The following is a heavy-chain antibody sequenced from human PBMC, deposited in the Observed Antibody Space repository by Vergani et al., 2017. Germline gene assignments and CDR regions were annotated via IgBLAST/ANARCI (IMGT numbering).Heavy chain of an antibody. V-gene: IGHV3-11*01. CDR3: AKDPHTEVSKWADAFDI. Sequence: QVQLVESGGGLVKPGGSLRLSCAASGFTFSDYYMSWIRQAPGKGLEWVSYISSSGSTIYYADSVKGRFTISRDNAKNTLYLQMNSLRAEDTAVYYCAKDPHTEVSKWADAFDIWGQGTMVTVSS. J-gene: IGHJ3*02. CDR2: ISSSGSTI. D-gene: IGHD1-26*01. CDR1: GFTFSDYY.